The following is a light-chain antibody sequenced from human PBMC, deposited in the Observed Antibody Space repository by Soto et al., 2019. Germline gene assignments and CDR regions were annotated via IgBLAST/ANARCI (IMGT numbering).Light chain of an antibody. J-gene: IGLJ1*01. Sequence: QSALTQPASVSGSPGQSITISCTGTSSDVGSYNLVSWYQQHPGKAPKLRIYEGSKRPSGDSNRFSGSKSGNTASLTISGLQAEDEADYYCCSYAGSSTYVFGTGTKVTVL. V-gene: IGLV2-23*01. CDR1: SSDVGSYNL. CDR3: CSYAGSSTYV. CDR2: EGS.